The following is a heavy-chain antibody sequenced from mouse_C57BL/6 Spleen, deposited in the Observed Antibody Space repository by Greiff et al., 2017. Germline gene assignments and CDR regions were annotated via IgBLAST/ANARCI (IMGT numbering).Heavy chain of an antibody. CDR2: IYPGDGDT. D-gene: IGHD2-1*01. CDR1: GYAFSSYW. J-gene: IGHJ2*01. Sequence: VPLQESGAGLVKPGASVKISCKASGYAFSSYWMNWVKKRPGKGLEWIGQIYPGDGDTKYNGQFKGKATLTADKSSSTAYMQLSSLTSEDSSVSFCARLWYPSYYFDYWGQGTTLTVSS. CDR3: ARLWYPSYYFDY. V-gene: IGHV1-80*01.